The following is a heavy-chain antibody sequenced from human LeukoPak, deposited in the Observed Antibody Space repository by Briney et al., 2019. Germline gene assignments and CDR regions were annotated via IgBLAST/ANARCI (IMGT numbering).Heavy chain of an antibody. CDR1: GFTFSSYE. CDR2: ITGNGLSA. Sequence: GGSLRLSCAASGFTFSSYEMNWVRQAPGKGLEWVSAITGNGLSAYYADSVKGRFTISRDNSKNTLYLQMNGLRAEDTAVYYCAKDSSGSYPRYFDSWGQGNLVTVSS. J-gene: IGHJ4*02. V-gene: IGHV3-23*01. CDR3: AKDSSGSYPRYFDS. D-gene: IGHD1-26*01.